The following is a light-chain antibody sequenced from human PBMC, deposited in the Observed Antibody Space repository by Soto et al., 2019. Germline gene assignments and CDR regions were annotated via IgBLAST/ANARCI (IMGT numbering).Light chain of an antibody. V-gene: IGLV3-21*02. J-gene: IGLJ1*01. CDR3: QVWDRTSNHYV. CDR1: NIGSKS. Sequence: SYELTQPHSVSVATAQTVRVTCGGKNIGSKSVHWYQQKPGQAPVLVVYDDSDRPSRIPERFSGSNSGNTATLTISRVEAGDEADYHCQVWDRTSNHYVFGSGTKVTVL. CDR2: DDS.